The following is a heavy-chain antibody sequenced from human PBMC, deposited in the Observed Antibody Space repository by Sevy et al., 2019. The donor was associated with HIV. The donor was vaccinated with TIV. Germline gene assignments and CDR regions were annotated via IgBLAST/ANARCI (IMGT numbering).Heavy chain of an antibody. CDR2: ISSTSSDI. CDR3: ARDRTAAGNLGSDY. V-gene: IGHV3-21*01. D-gene: IGHD6-13*01. Sequence: GGSLRLSCTASGFTFRSYSMNWVRQAPGKGLEWVSSISSTSSDIYYADSVKGRFTISRDNAKNSLYLQMNSLRAEDTAVYYCARDRTAAGNLGSDYWGQGTLVTVSS. J-gene: IGHJ4*02. CDR1: GFTFRSYS.